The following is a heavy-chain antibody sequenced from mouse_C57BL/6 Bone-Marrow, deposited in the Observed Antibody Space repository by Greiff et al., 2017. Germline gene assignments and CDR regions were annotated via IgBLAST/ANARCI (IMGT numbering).Heavy chain of an antibody. D-gene: IGHD1-1*02. CDR1: GYTFTSYW. V-gene: IGHV1-64*01. CDR3: ARDYVVY. J-gene: IGHJ3*01. Sequence: VKLQESGAELVKPGASVKLSCKASGYTFTSYWMHWVKQRPGQGLEWIGMIHPNSGSTNYNEKFKSKATLTVDKSSSTASMQLSSLTSEDSAVYYCARDYVVYWGQGTLVTVSA. CDR2: IHPNSGST.